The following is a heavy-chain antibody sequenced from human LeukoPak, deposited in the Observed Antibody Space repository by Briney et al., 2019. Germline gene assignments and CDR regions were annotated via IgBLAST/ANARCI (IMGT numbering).Heavy chain of an antibody. V-gene: IGHV1-3*01. Sequence: GASVKVSCKASGYTFTSYAMHWVRQAPGQRLEWMGWINAGNGNTKYSQKFQGRVTITRDTSASTAYMELSSQRSEDTAVYYCAGGAPTGYYYYYGMDVWGKGTTVTVSS. CDR2: INAGNGNT. CDR3: AGGAPTGYYYYYGMDV. J-gene: IGHJ6*04. CDR1: GYTFTSYA. D-gene: IGHD3-9*01.